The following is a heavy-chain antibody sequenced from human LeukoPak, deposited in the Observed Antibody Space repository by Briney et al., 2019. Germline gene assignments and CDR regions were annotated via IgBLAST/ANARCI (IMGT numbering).Heavy chain of an antibody. CDR2: INAGDGNT. V-gene: IGHV1-3*01. D-gene: IGHD1-26*01. CDR1: GYTFINYA. CDR3: ALGAYEF. Sequence: GASVKVSCKASGYTFINYAIHWVRQAPGQGLEWMGWINAGDGNTRYSQRFQDRFTVTRDTSATTAYMEMRSLNFDDTAVYYCALGAYEFWGQGTLLTVST. J-gene: IGHJ4*02.